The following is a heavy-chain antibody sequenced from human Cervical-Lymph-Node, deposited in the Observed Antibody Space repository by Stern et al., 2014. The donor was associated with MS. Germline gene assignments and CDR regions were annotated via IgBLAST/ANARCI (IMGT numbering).Heavy chain of an antibody. V-gene: IGHV3-33*01. CDR1: GFTFSNYG. Sequence: QVQLEESGGGVVQPGRSLSLSCAASGFTFSNYGMHWVRQAPGKGLEWLAVVWYDGNKKYYADSVKGRFPISRDNSKNTLFLQMSSLTAEDTALYYCARGNWNYEGMGYWGQGTLVTVSS. CDR3: ARGNWNYEGMGY. D-gene: IGHD1-7*01. J-gene: IGHJ4*02. CDR2: VWYDGNKK.